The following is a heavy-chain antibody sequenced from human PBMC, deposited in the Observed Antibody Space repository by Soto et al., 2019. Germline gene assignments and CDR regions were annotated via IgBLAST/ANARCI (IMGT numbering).Heavy chain of an antibody. CDR3: AKDLTPGVVDH. V-gene: IGHV1-18*01. D-gene: IGHD3-22*01. J-gene: IGHJ4*02. Sequence: QVQVVQSGAEVKKPGASVKVSCKASGYTFTSYGISCVRQAPGQGLEWMGWISAYNGNTKYAQKLEGRVTMTTDTSTSTAYMELRSLRSDDTAVYYCAKDLTPGVVDHWGQGTLVTVSS. CDR1: GYTFTSYG. CDR2: ISAYNGNT.